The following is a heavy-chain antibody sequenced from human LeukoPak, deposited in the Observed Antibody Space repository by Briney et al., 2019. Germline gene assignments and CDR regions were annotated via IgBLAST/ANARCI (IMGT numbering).Heavy chain of an antibody. CDR3: ARVTGYMVEDYFDY. D-gene: IGHD6-13*01. CDR2: IYYSGSA. V-gene: IGHV4-59*01. Sequence: SETLSLTCTVSGGSISSYYWSWIRQPPGKGLEWIGYIYYSGSANYHPSLKSRVTISVDTSKNRFSLRLSSVTAADTAVYYCARVTGYMVEDYFDYWGQGTLVTVSS. CDR1: GGSISSYY. J-gene: IGHJ4*02.